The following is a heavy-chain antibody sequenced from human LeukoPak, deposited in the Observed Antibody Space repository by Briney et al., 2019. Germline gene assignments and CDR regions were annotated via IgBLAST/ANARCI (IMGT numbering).Heavy chain of an antibody. D-gene: IGHD2-21*01. Sequence: PGGSLRLSCAASGFTFSSYSMNWVRQAPGKGLEWVSYISSSSSTIYYADSVKGRFTISRDNAKNSLYLQMNRLRDEDTAVYYCASAGIDRGYYFDYWGQGTLVTVSS. V-gene: IGHV3-48*02. CDR2: ISSSSSTI. CDR3: ASAGIDRGYYFDY. CDR1: GFTFSSYS. J-gene: IGHJ4*02.